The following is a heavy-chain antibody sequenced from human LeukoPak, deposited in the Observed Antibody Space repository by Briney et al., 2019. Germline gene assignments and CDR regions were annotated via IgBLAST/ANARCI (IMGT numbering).Heavy chain of an antibody. CDR3: ATGYCTNGVCYWAPFDY. Sequence: GGSLRLSCAASGFTVSSNYMNWVRQAPGKGLEWVSLIYSGGTTYYADSVKGRFTISRDNSKNTLYLQMNSLRAEDTAIYYCATGYCTNGVCYWAPFDYWGQGTLVTVSS. CDR2: IYSGGTT. V-gene: IGHV3-53*01. J-gene: IGHJ4*02. D-gene: IGHD2-8*01. CDR1: GFTVSSNY.